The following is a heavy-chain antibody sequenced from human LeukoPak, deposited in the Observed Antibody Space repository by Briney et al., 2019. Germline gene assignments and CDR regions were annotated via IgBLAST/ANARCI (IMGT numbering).Heavy chain of an antibody. J-gene: IGHJ5*02. D-gene: IGHD3-3*01. CDR2: IYHSGST. V-gene: IGHV4-4*02. Sequence: PSETLSLTCAVSGGSISSSNWWSWVRQPPGKGLEWIGEIYHSGSTNYNSSLKSRITMSVDTSKNQFSLKLSDVTAADTAVYYCASPKYYDFLSGYNTWGQGTLVTVSS. CDR3: ASPKYYDFLSGYNT. CDR1: GGSISSSNW.